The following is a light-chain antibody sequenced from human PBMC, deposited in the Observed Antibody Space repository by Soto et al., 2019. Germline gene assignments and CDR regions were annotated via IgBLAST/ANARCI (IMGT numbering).Light chain of an antibody. Sequence: EIVMTESPSTLSVSPGERATLSCRASHSVSSNLALYQQKPGQAPRLLIYGASTRATGIPARFSGSGSGTEFTLTISSLQSEDFAVYYCQQYVRSPWTFGQGTKVDIK. V-gene: IGKV3-15*01. CDR1: HSVSSN. CDR2: GAS. J-gene: IGKJ1*01. CDR3: QQYVRSPWT.